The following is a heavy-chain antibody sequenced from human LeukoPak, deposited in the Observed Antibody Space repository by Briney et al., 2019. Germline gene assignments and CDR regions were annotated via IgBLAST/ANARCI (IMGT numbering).Heavy chain of an antibody. J-gene: IGHJ4*02. V-gene: IGHV1-46*01. CDR2: INPSGGTT. CDR1: GYTFTSYY. D-gene: IGHD2-15*01. Sequence: ASVTVSCTASGYTFTSYYMHWVRQPPGQGLEWMGIINPSGGTTTYAQTFQGRVTLTSDTSTSKVYMELSSLTSEDTAVYYCARERGYCGARTCYHFEYWGQGTLVTVSS. CDR3: ARERGYCGARTCYHFEY.